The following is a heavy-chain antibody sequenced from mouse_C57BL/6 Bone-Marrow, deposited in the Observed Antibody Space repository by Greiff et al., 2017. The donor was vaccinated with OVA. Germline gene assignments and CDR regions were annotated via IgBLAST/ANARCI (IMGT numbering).Heavy chain of an antibody. CDR3: VRGWLLEAY. V-gene: IGHV10-1*01. D-gene: IGHD2-3*01. Sequence: EVQRVESGGGLVQPKGSLKLSCAASGFSFNTYAMNWVRQAPGKGLEWVARIRSKSNNYATYYADSVKDRFTISRDDSESMLYLQMNNLKTEDTAMYYCVRGWLLEAYWGQGTLVTVSA. CDR1: GFSFNTYA. CDR2: IRSKSNNYAT. J-gene: IGHJ3*01.